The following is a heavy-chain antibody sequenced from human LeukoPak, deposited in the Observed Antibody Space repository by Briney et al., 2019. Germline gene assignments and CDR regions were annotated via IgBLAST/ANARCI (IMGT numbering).Heavy chain of an antibody. Sequence: GGSLRLSCAASGFTFSSYSMNWVRQAPGKGLEWVSAISGSGGSTYYADSVKGRFTISRDNSKNTLYLQMNSLRAEDTAVYYCAKPTAITMTVVVTRYYFDYWGQGTLVTVSS. V-gene: IGHV3-23*01. CDR3: AKPTAITMTVVVTRYYFDY. CDR1: GFTFSSYS. D-gene: IGHD3-22*01. J-gene: IGHJ4*02. CDR2: ISGSGGST.